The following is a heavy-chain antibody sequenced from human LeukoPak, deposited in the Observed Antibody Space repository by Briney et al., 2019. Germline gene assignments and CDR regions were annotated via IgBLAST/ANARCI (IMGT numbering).Heavy chain of an antibody. CDR2: IYYSGST. CDR1: GGSISSSSYY. D-gene: IGHD4-17*01. J-gene: IGHJ5*02. CDR3: ARDPVWDYGLGGFDP. V-gene: IGHV4-39*07. Sequence: SSETLSLTCTVSGGSISSSSYYWGWIRQPPGKGLEWIGSIYYSGSTYYNPSLKSRVTISVDTSKNQFSLKLSSVTAADTAVYYCARDPVWDYGLGGFDPWGQGTLVTVSS.